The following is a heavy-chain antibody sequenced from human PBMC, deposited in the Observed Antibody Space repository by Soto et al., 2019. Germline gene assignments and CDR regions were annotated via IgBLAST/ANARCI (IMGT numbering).Heavy chain of an antibody. J-gene: IGHJ3*01. CDR2: ISSATTYI. CDR3: ARKILTGAHSGPFDL. Sequence: PGGSLRLSXSASDFAFGGEAMAWGPHAPGKGMEWVSYISSATTYILCVDSVRGRLTISRDNAKKPLFLQMDSLTADDTAVYLCARKILTGAHSGPFDLWGQGTMVTVSS. D-gene: IGHD7-27*01. V-gene: IGHV3-21*01. CDR1: DFAFGGEA.